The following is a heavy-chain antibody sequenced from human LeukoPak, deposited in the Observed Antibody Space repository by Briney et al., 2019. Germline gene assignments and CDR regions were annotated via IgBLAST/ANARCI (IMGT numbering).Heavy chain of an antibody. CDR2: ISYDGSNK. J-gene: IGHJ6*03. V-gene: IGHV3-30*04. CDR3: ARSLATSYYYMDV. D-gene: IGHD5-12*01. Sequence: PGRSLRLSCAASGFTFSNYAMHWVRQAPGKGLEWGAVISYDGSNKFYADSVKGRFTISRDNSKNTLHLQMNSLRAEDTAVYYCARSLATSYYYMDVWGKGTTVTVSS. CDR1: GFTFSNYA.